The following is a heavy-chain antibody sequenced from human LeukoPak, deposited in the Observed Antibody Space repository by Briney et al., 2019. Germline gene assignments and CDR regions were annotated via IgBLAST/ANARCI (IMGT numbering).Heavy chain of an antibody. D-gene: IGHD3-16*02. CDR2: ISYDGNNK. CDR3: ARRLALSGHY. V-gene: IGHV3-30-3*01. J-gene: IGHJ4*02. CDR1: GFTFSHYA. Sequence: GGSLRLSCAASGFTFSHYAMHWVRQAPGKGLEWVAVISYDGNNKFYADSVKGRFTISRDNAKNSLYLQMNSLRAEDTAVYYCARRLALSGHYWGQGTLVTVSS.